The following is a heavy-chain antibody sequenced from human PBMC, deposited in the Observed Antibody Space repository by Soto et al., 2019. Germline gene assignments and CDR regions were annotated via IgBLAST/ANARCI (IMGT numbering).Heavy chain of an antibody. CDR3: ACYYYGSGSPVPHFQL. D-gene: IGHD3-10*01. Sequence: QVQLVQSGAEVKKPGASVEVSCTPSEYTFTSYAIHWVRQVPGQGLEWMAWINAGNGDTKYSQKFQGRVAITRDTSASTAYMELSSLRSEDTAIYYCACYYYGSGSPVPHFQLWGQGALVTVSS. CDR1: EYTFTSYA. J-gene: IGHJ1*01. V-gene: IGHV1-3*01. CDR2: INAGNGDT.